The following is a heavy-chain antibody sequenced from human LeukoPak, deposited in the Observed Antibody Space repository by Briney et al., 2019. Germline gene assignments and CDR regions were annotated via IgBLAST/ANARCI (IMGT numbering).Heavy chain of an antibody. Sequence: GGSLRLSCAASGFTFSSYAMSWVRQAPGKGLEWVSAISGSGGSTYYADSVKGRFTISRDKSKKTLYLQMNSLRAEDAAVYYCAKEKATPGIAVPGTVDYWGQGTLVTVSS. CDR1: GFTFSSYA. CDR3: AKEKATPGIAVPGTVDY. D-gene: IGHD6-19*01. CDR2: ISGSGGST. V-gene: IGHV3-23*01. J-gene: IGHJ4*02.